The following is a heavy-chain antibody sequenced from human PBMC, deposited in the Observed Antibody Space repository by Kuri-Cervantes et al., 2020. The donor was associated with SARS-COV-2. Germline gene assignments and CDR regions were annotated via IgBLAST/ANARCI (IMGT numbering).Heavy chain of an antibody. CDR2: FDPEQREI. V-gene: IGHV1-24*01. Sequence: ASVKVSCKVSGYTLTELSMHWVRQAPGKGLEWMGGFDPEQREIIYAQKFQGRVTMTEDTSTDTAYMELSSLRSEDTAVYYCARGHNNYVWGSYRHSNWFDPWGQGTLVTVSS. J-gene: IGHJ5*02. CDR1: GYTLTELS. CDR3: ARGHNNYVWGSYRHSNWFDP. D-gene: IGHD3-16*02.